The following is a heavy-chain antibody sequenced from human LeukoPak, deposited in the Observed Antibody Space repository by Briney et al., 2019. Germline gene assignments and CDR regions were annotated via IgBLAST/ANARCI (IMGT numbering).Heavy chain of an antibody. D-gene: IGHD3-10*01. CDR2: ISGSGGST. CDR3: AKDSDYYGSRSSVDY. Sequence: GGSLRLSCAASGFTFSSYGMSWVRQAPGKGLEWVSAISGSGGSTYYAGSVKGRFTFSRDDSKNMLYLQMNSLRAEDTAVYYCAKDSDYYGSRSSVDYWGQGTLVTVSS. CDR1: GFTFSSYG. V-gene: IGHV3-23*01. J-gene: IGHJ4*02.